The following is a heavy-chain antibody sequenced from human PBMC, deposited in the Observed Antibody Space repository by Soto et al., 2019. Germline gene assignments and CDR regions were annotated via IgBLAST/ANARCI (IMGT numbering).Heavy chain of an antibody. CDR2: VYYIGST. D-gene: IGHD3-10*01. Sequence: QLQLQESGPGLVKPSETLSLTCTVSGGSFSASSYYWGWIRQPPGKGLEWIGSVYYIGSTEYNPSLKSRVSISADTSKNELSLRLNSVTAADTAVYYCARHFLGVTLVRGVVQIWGQGTLVTVSS. CDR1: GGSFSASSYY. V-gene: IGHV4-39*01. J-gene: IGHJ4*02. CDR3: ARHFLGVTLVRGVVQI.